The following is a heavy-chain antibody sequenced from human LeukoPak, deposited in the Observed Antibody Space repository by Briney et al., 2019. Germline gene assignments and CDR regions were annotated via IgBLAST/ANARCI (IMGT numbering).Heavy chain of an antibody. Sequence: GGSLRLSCAASGFTVSSNYMSWVRQAPGKGLEWVSVIYGGGSTYYADSVKGRFTISRDNSKNTLYLQMNSLRAEDTAVYYCASRYYGSGSYPYAFDIWGQGTMVNVSS. CDR3: ASRYYGSGSYPYAFDI. CDR2: IYGGGST. D-gene: IGHD3-10*01. CDR1: GFTVSSNY. J-gene: IGHJ3*02. V-gene: IGHV3-66*01.